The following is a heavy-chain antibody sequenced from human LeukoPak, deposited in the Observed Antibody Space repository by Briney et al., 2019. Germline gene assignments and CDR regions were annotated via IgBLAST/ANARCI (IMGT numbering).Heavy chain of an antibody. D-gene: IGHD6-19*01. CDR1: GGSINSYY. Sequence: PSETLSLTCTVSGGSINSYYWSWIPQPPGKGLEWVGYIYYSGSTSYNPSLKSRVTISVDTSKNQFSLKLNSVTAADTAVYYCARRKNSAWSTDAFDIWGQGTMVTVSS. CDR2: IYYSGST. CDR3: ARRKNSAWSTDAFDI. V-gene: IGHV4-59*08. J-gene: IGHJ3*02.